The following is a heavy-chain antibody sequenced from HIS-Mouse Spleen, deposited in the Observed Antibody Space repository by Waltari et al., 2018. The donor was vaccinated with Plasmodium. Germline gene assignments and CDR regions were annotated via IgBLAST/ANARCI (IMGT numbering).Heavy chain of an antibody. CDR2: IYYSGST. D-gene: IGHD3-9*01. CDR1: GGSIRSSSYY. CDR3: ARECLNYDILTGYEYYFDY. J-gene: IGHJ4*02. Sequence: QLQLQESGPGLVKPSETLSLTCTVSGGSIRSSSYYWGWLRQPPGQGLEWIGSIYYSGSTYYNPSLKSRVTISVDTSKNQFSLKLSSVTAADTAVYYCARECLNYDILTGYEYYFDYWGQGTLVTVSS. V-gene: IGHV4-39*01.